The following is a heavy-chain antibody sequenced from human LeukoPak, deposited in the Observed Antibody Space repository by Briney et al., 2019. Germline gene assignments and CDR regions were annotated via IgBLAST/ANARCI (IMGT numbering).Heavy chain of an antibody. Sequence: SETLSLTCAVSGYFISSSYYWGWIRQPPGKGLELIGSIYHSGSTYYNPSLKSRVTISVDTSKNQFSLKLSSVTAADTAVYYCARGTSWIQLSDANWFDPWGQGTLVTVSS. J-gene: IGHJ5*02. V-gene: IGHV4-38-2*01. CDR2: IYHSGST. CDR3: ARGTSWIQLSDANWFDP. CDR1: GYFISSSYY. D-gene: IGHD5-18*01.